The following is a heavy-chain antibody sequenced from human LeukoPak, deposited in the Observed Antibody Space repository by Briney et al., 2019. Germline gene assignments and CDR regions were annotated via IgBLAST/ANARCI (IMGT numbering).Heavy chain of an antibody. V-gene: IGHV4-30-4*01. CDR1: GGSISSGDYY. D-gene: IGHD3-10*01. CDR2: IYYSGST. Sequence: SETLSLTCTVSGGSISSGDYYWSWIRQPPGKGLEWIGYIYYSGSTYYNPSLKSRVTISVDTSKNQFSMKLSSVTAADTAVYYCARENLMVRGNAFDIWGQGTMVTVSS. J-gene: IGHJ3*02. CDR3: ARENLMVRGNAFDI.